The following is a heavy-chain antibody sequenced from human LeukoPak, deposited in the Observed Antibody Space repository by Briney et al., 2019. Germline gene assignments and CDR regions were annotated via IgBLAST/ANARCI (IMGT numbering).Heavy chain of an antibody. Sequence: GGSLRLSCAASGFTFSNYAMSWVRQAPGKGLEWVSAISGSGGSTYYADSVKGRFTISRDNSKNTLYLQMNSLRAEDTAVYYCAKGPLGIGYYYYYGMDVWGKGTTVTVSS. V-gene: IGHV3-23*01. CDR1: GFTFSNYA. D-gene: IGHD7-27*01. J-gene: IGHJ6*04. CDR2: ISGSGGST. CDR3: AKGPLGIGYYYYYGMDV.